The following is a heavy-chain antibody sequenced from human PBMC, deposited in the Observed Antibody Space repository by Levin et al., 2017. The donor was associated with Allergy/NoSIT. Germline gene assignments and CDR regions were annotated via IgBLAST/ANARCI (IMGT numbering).Heavy chain of an antibody. CDR3: ARSHYNSWDTFDF. D-gene: IGHD3-10*01. CDR1: GFTFSDYY. CDR2: ISSSGSTI. V-gene: IGHV3-11*01. J-gene: IGHJ4*02. Sequence: SCAASGFTFSDYYMTWIRQAPGKGLEWVSYISSSGSTISYADSVKGRFATSRDNAKNSVSLQINSLRAEDAGVYYCARSHYNSWDTFDFWAQGTLVTVSS.